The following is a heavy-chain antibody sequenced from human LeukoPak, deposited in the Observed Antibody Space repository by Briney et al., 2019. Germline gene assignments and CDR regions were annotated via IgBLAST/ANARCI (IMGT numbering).Heavy chain of an antibody. D-gene: IGHD2-2*01. J-gene: IGHJ2*01. V-gene: IGHV3-48*01. CDR3: ARDDCSSTSCYVTPGYFDL. CDR2: ISSSSSTI. Sequence: PGGSLRLSCAASGFTFSSYSMNWVRQAPGKGLEWVSYISSSSSTIYYANSVKGRFTISRDNAKNSLYLQMNSLRAEDTAVYYCARDDCSSTSCYVTPGYFDLWGRGTLVTVSS. CDR1: GFTFSSYS.